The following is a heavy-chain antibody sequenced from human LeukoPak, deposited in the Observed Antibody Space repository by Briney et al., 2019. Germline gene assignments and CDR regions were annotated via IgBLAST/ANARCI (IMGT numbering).Heavy chain of an antibody. V-gene: IGHV1-3*01. CDR1: GGSSRTNA. CDR2: ISAGSGNT. J-gene: IGHJ3*02. D-gene: IGHD1-1*01. CDR3: ARERDDDPFDI. Sequence: ASVKVSCKASGGSSRTNAIVWLRQAPGQRPEWMGWISAGSGNTKYSQKFQDRVTLTRDTVASTVYMDLSSLRPEDTAVYFCARERDDDPFDIWGQGTLVTVSS.